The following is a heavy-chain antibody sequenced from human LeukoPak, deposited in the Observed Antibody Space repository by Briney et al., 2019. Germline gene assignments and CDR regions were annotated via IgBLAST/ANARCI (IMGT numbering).Heavy chain of an antibody. J-gene: IGHJ6*02. V-gene: IGHV1-18*01. D-gene: IGHD6-19*01. CDR2: ISAYNGNT. CDR1: GYTFTSYG. Sequence: ASVKVSCKASGYTFTSYGISWVRQAPGQGLEWMGWISAYNGNTNHAQKLQGRVTMTTDTSTSTAYMELRSLRSDDTAVYYCARNEAVAGTTNYYYYGMDVWGQGTTVTVSS. CDR3: ARNEAVAGTTNYYYYGMDV.